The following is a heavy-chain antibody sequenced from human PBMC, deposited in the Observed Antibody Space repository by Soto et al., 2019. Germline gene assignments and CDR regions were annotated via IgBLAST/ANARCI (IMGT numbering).Heavy chain of an antibody. V-gene: IGHV4-39*01. J-gene: IGHJ4*02. CDR3: ARHGVTMVRGAIDNFFDY. CDR1: DGSISSSSYY. Sequence: KPSETLSLTCTVSDGSISSSSYYWGWIRQPPGKGLEWIGSIYYSGSTYYNPSLKSRVTISVDTSKNQFSLKLSSVTAADTAVYYCARHGVTMVRGAIDNFFDYWGQGTLVTVSS. CDR2: IYYSGST. D-gene: IGHD3-10*01.